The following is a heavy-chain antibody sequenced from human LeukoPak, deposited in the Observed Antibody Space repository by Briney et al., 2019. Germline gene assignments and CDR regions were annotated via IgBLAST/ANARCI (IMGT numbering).Heavy chain of an antibody. D-gene: IGHD3-10*02. Sequence: GGSLRLSCAASGVTVSNNYMSWVRQAPGKGPECVSVIYSGGSSYYAESVKGRSTISRDNSKNTLYLQMNSLRAEDTAVYYCTMWSSMYWFDSWGQGTLVTVSS. CDR1: GVTVSNNY. CDR3: TMWSSMYWFDS. V-gene: IGHV3-66*01. J-gene: IGHJ5*01. CDR2: IYSGGSS.